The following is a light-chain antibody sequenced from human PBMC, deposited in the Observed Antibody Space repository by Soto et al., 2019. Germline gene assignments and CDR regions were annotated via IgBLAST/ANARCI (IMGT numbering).Light chain of an antibody. CDR1: QTLSSW. J-gene: IGKJ1*01. CDR3: QQYHSYPWT. V-gene: IGKV1-5*03. CDR2: KAS. Sequence: DIQMTPSPSTLSASLGDRVTITCLASQTLSSWLSWYQQKPGKPAKLLIYKASSLESGVPSRFSGSGSWTEFTPPISSLQPDDFATYYCQQYHSYPWTFGQGTKVDNK.